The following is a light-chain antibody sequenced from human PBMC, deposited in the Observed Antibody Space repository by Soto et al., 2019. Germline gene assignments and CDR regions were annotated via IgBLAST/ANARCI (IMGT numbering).Light chain of an antibody. CDR3: QQCGSSST. CDR2: GAS. Sequence: KQSPATLSVAPGERVTFSCRASQGVSRKLAWFQQIPGQAPRLLIYGASMRATGIPDRFSGSGSGTDFTLTISRLEPEDFAVYYCQQCGSSSTFGQGTLPEVK. CDR1: QGVSRK. V-gene: IGKV3-20*01. J-gene: IGKJ5*01.